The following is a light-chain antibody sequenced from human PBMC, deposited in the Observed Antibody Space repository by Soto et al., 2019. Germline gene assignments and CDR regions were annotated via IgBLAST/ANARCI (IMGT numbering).Light chain of an antibody. CDR2: DAS. CDR1: QTINAW. J-gene: IGKJ1*01. CDR3: QHYSLDSPWT. V-gene: IGKV1-5*01. Sequence: DIHMTQSPSSLSVSVGDRVTITCRTSQTINAWLAWYQQRPGQAPKLLIYDASTVQSGVPSRFSGSGSGTEFTLTISSLQPDDSATYYCQHYSLDSPWTFGQGTKVEIK.